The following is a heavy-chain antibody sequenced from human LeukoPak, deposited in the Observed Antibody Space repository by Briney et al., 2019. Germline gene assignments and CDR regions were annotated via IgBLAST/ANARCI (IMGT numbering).Heavy chain of an antibody. V-gene: IGHV4-4*08. CDR1: GGLNTHYY. CDR3: AREGQWLLQGYFDY. J-gene: IGHJ4*02. D-gene: IGHD6-19*01. CDR2: IYHSGST. Sequence: PSETLSLTCSVSGGLNTHYYWSWIRQPPGKGLEWIGYIYHSGSTNYNPSLKSRVTISVDTSKNQISLKLSSVTAADTAVYYCAREGQWLLQGYFDYWGQGALVTVSS.